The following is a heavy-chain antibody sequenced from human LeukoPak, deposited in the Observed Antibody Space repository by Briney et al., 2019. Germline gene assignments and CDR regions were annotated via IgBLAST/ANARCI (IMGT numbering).Heavy chain of an antibody. CDR3: TRYGGGGSEDY. CDR2: IRSKAYGGTT. J-gene: IGHJ4*02. CDR1: GFTFSSYS. Sequence: GGSLRLSCAASGFTFSSYSMNWVRQAPGKGLEWVGFIRSKAYGGTTEYAASVKGRFTISRDDSKSIAYLQMNSLKTEDTAVYYCTRYGGGGSEDYWGQGTLVTVSS. D-gene: IGHD3-16*01. V-gene: IGHV3-49*04.